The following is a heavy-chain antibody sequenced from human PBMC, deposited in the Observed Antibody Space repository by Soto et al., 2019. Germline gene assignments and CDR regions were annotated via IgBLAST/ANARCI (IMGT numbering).Heavy chain of an antibody. CDR3: ARGQIGLVPKLYYGSGSYSNGGWFDP. Sequence: SVKVSCKASGGTFSSYAISWVRQAPGQGLEWMGGIIPIFGTANYAQKFQGRVTITADESTSTAYMELSRLRSDDTAVYYCARGQIGLVPKLYYGSGSYSNGGWFDPWGQGTLVTVSS. D-gene: IGHD3-10*01. CDR2: IIPIFGTA. V-gene: IGHV1-69*13. CDR1: GGTFSSYA. J-gene: IGHJ5*02.